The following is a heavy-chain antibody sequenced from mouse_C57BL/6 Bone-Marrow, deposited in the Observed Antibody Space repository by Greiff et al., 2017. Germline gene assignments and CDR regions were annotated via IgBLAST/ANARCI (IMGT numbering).Heavy chain of an antibody. Sequence: QVQLKQPGAELVMPGASVKLSCKASGYTFTSYWMHWVKQRPGQGLEWIGEIDPSDSYTNYNQKFKGKSTLTVDKSSSTAYMQLSSLTSEDSAVYYCARFRPSYYGLDYWGQGTTLTVSS. CDR2: IDPSDSYT. J-gene: IGHJ2*01. V-gene: IGHV1-69*01. CDR3: ARFRPSYYGLDY. CDR1: GYTFTSYW. D-gene: IGHD1-1*01.